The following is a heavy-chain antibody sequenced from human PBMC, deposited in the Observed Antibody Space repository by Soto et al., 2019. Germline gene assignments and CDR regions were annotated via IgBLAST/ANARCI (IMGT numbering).Heavy chain of an antibody. J-gene: IGHJ6*02. CDR1: GFTFSSYG. CDR3: AKSNLITGTSFYHYYGMDV. Sequence: GGSLRLSCAASGFTFSSYGMHWVRQAPGKGLEWVAVISSDGSQKFYADSVKGRVTISRDNSKNTLYLQMNSLRAEDAAIYYCAKSNLITGTSFYHYYGMDVWGQGTTVTVSS. D-gene: IGHD1-7*01. V-gene: IGHV3-30*18. CDR2: ISSDGSQK.